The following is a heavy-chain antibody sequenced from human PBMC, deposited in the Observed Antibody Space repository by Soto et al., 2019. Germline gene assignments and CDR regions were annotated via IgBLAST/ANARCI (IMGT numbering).Heavy chain of an antibody. V-gene: IGHV3-7*01. Sequence: PGGSLRLSCAASGFTFSTYWMYWVRQAPGKGLEWVANIKPDGSERYYVDSVKGRFTISRDNAKNSLYLQLNSLTAEDTALYYCARDAPGGYYNYWGQGTLVTVSS. J-gene: IGHJ4*02. CDR3: ARDAPGGYYNY. CDR2: IKPDGSER. D-gene: IGHD2-15*01. CDR1: GFTFSTYW.